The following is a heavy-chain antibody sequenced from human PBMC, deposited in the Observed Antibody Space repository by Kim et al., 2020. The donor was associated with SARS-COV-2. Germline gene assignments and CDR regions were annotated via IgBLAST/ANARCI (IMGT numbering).Heavy chain of an antibody. V-gene: IGHV4-31*03. CDR1: GGSISSGGYY. J-gene: IGHJ4*02. CDR3: ARVDYDYIWGSPAPDY. Sequence: SETLSLTCTVSGGSISSGGYYWSWIRQHPGKGLEWIGYIYYSGSTYYNPSLKSRVTISVDTSKNQFSLKLSSVTAADTAVYYCARVDYDYIWGSPAPDYWGQGTLVTVSS. D-gene: IGHD3-16*01. CDR2: IYYSGST.